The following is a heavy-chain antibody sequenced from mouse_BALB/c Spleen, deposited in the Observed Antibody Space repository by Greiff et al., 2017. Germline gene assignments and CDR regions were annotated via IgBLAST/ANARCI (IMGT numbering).Heavy chain of an antibody. CDR3: AKGDSFDY. Sequence: VQLQQSGAELVKPGASVKLSCKASGYTFTSYWMHWVKQRPGQGLEWIGEINPSNGRTNYNEKFKSKATLTVDKSSSTAYMQLSSLTSEDSAVYYCAKGDSFDYWGQGTPLTVSS. J-gene: IGHJ2*01. CDR1: GYTFTSYW. CDR2: INPSNGRT. V-gene: IGHV1S81*02.